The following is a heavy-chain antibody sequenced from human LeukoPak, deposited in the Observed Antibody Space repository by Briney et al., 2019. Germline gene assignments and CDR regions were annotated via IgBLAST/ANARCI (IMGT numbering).Heavy chain of an antibody. Sequence: PSETLSLTCTVSGGSISSYYWSWIRQPPGKGLEWIGYIYYSGSTNYNPSLKSRVTISVDTSKNQFSLKLSSVTAADTAVYYCARGYGRPFDYWGQGTLVTVSS. CDR2: IYYSGST. CDR3: ARGYGRPFDY. J-gene: IGHJ4*02. CDR1: GGSISSYY. D-gene: IGHD4-17*01. V-gene: IGHV4-59*01.